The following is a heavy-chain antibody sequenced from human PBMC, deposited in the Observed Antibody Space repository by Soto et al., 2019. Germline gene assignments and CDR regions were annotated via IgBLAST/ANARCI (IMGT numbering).Heavy chain of an antibody. J-gene: IGHJ5*02. D-gene: IGHD3-10*01. CDR3: ARAPPYHNVNWFDR. V-gene: IGHV4-31*03. Sequence: RSLTCTVSSGSLSSGGYYWNWIRQHPVKGLEWIGYIYFTGITYSTPSLKSRVTLSVDTSKSQFSLELRSVTAADTAISYCARAPPYHNVNWFDRWGPGALVTGSS. CDR2: IYFTGIT. CDR1: SGSLSSGGYY.